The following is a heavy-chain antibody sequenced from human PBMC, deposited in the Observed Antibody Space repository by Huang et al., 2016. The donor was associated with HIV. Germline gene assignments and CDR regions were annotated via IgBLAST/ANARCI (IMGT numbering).Heavy chain of an antibody. J-gene: IGHJ5*02. V-gene: IGHV3-21*02. CDR3: AYQQWLVGGLNH. CDR2: IGSDSSYI. CDR1: GFAFSSFG. D-gene: IGHD6-19*01. Sequence: EVELVESGGGLVKPGGSLRLSCAASGFAFSSFGMNWVRQAPGKGVEWVAFIGSDSSYIYDADAVKGRVTISRDNAKSSIYLQLDSLRAEDTAVYYCAYQQWLVGGLNHWGQGTLVVVSS.